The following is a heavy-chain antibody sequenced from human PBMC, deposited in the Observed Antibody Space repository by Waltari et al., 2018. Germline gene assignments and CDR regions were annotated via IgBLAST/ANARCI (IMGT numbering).Heavy chain of an antibody. CDR2: INTDNGNT. D-gene: IGHD4-17*01. CDR1: GYTFTTYA. CDR3: ARISEVTTSGDYYGLDV. V-gene: IGHV1-3*04. Sequence: QDQLVQSGAEVKSPGASVRVSCKASGYTFTTYAIHWVRQAPGHRLEWMGWINTDNGNTKYSQKFQGRVTITRDTSASTASLELSSLRSEDTAVYYCARISEVTTSGDYYGLDVWGQGTTVTVSS. J-gene: IGHJ6*02.